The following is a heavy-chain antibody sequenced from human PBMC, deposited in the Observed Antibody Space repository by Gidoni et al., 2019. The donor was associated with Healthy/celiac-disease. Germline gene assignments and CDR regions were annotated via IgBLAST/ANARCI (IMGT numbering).Heavy chain of an antibody. CDR3: ARGVSSSWYPILGY. J-gene: IGHJ4*02. CDR1: GSTCTSYG. V-gene: IGHV1-18*01. Sequence: VQLVQSGAEVKTPGASVKVSGKASGSTCTSYGISWVRQTPGQGLEWMGWISAYNGNTNYAQKLQGIVTMTTDTSTSTAYMELRSLRSDDTAVYYCARGVSSSWYPILGYGGQGTLVTVSS. D-gene: IGHD6-13*01. CDR2: ISAYNGNT.